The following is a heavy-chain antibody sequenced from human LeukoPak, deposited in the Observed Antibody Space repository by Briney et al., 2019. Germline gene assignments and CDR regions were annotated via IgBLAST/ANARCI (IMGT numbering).Heavy chain of an antibody. CDR3: ARTKTYYYDSSSYSFDY. V-gene: IGHV4-38-2*02. CDR1: GYSISSGYY. CDR2: IYHSGST. J-gene: IGHJ4*02. D-gene: IGHD3-22*01. Sequence: SETLSLTCTVSGYSISSGYYWGWIRQPPGKGLEWIGSIYHSGSTYYNPSLKSRVTISVDTSKNQFSLKLSSVTAADTAVYYCARTKTYYYDSSSYSFDYWGQGTLVTVSS.